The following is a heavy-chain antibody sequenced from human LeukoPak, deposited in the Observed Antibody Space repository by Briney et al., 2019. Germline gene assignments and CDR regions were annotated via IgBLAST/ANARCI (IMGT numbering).Heavy chain of an antibody. CDR2: INDSGRT. D-gene: IGHD1-7*01. V-gene: IGHV4-39*01. J-gene: IGHJ6*03. Sequence: SETLSLTCTVSGGSISSSSYYWSWIRQPPGRGLEWIGEINDSGRTNYNPSLMSRVTVSVDTSKNQFSLRSTSVTATDTAVYYCARRWNYGRNYYIDVWGNGATVSVSS. CDR3: ARRWNYGRNYYIDV. CDR1: GGSISSSSYY.